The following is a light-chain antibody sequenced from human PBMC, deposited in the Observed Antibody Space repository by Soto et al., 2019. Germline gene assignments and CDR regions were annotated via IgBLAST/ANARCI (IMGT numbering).Light chain of an antibody. CDR3: QQGHNWPLT. J-gene: IGKJ2*01. CDR1: QSINSE. CDR2: GAF. Sequence: EIVMTQSPATLSLSPGERAALSCRASQSINSELAWYQQKPGQPPRLLIYGAFTRATGVPDRFTGSESGSEFSLTISGLQSEDFAVYYCQQGHNWPLTFCQGTRLEI. V-gene: IGKV3-15*01.